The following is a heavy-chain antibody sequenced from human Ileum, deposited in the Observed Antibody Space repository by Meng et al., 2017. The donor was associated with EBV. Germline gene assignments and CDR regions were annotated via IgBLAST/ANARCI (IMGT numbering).Heavy chain of an antibody. CDR2: MNSNSGNT. Sequence: QVKLGQSGAEVKKPGASGKVSCKASGYTFINHDIDWFRQAPGQGLEWMGWMNSNSGNTGYGQKFQDRVTMTRNTSISTAYMELSSLTSEDTALYYCARGSGAGGRDWFDPWGQGTLVTVSS. CDR1: GYTFINHD. D-gene: IGHD3-16*01. V-gene: IGHV1-8*02. CDR3: ARGSGAGGRDWFDP. J-gene: IGHJ5*02.